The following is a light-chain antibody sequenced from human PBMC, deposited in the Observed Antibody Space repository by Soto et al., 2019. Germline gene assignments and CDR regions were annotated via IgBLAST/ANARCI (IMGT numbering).Light chain of an antibody. CDR3: QQYGSSTTT. CDR1: QSVSSSY. CDR2: GAS. Sequence: EIVLTQSPGTLSLSPGDTVALSCRASQSVSSSYLAWYQQRPGQAPRLLIYGASSRATGIPDRFSGSGSETDLTLTISRLEPEDFAVYYCQQYGSSTTTFGQGTKLEVK. V-gene: IGKV3-20*01. J-gene: IGKJ2*01.